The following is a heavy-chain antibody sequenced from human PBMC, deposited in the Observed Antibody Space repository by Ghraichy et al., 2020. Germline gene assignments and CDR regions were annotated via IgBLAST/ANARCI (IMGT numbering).Heavy chain of an antibody. CDR3: AREPFDY. J-gene: IGHJ4*02. CDR2: ISSSGSTM. Sequence: GGSLRLSCAASGFTFSSYEMNWVRQAPGKGLEWVSYISSSGSTMYHADSVKGRFTISRDNAKNSLYLQMNSLRAEDTAVYYCAREPFDYWGQGTLVTVSS. V-gene: IGHV3-48*03. CDR1: GFTFSSYE.